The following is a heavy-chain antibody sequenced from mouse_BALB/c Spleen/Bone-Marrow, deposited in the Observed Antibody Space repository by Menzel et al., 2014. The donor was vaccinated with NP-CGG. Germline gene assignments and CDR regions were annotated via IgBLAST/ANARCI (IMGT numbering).Heavy chain of an antibody. V-gene: IGHV1-9*01. CDR2: ILPGSGST. D-gene: IGHD1-1*01. CDR3: ARHYYGSSHFAY. Sequence: SGAELMKPGASVKISCKATGYTFSSYWIEWVKQRPGHGLEWIGEILPGSGSTNYNEKFKGKATFTADTSSNTAYMRLSSLTSEDSAVYYCARHYYGSSHFAYWGQGTLVTVSA. J-gene: IGHJ3*01. CDR1: GYTFSSYW.